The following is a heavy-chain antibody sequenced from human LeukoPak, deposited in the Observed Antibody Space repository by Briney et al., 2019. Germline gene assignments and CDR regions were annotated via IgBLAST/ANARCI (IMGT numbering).Heavy chain of an antibody. J-gene: IGHJ4*02. CDR1: GYTFTSYG. D-gene: IGHD3-22*01. V-gene: IGHV1-18*01. Sequence: ASVKVSCKASGYTFTSYGISWVRQAPGQGLEWMGWISAYNGNTNYAQKLQGRATMTTDTSTSTAYMELRSLRSDDTAVYYCARDPPVYYYDSSGYYDYWGQGTLVTVSS. CDR3: ARDPPVYYYDSSGYYDY. CDR2: ISAYNGNT.